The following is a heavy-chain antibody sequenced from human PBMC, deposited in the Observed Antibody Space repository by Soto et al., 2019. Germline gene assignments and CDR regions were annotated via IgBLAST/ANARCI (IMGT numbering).Heavy chain of an antibody. CDR1: GGSISSYY. CDR2: IYYSGST. J-gene: IGHJ6*03. D-gene: IGHD3-10*01. Sequence: PSETLSLTCTVSGGSISSYYWSWIRQPPGKGLEWIGYIYYSGSTNYSPSLKSRVTISVDTSKNQFSLKLSSVTSADTAVYYCTRAIMVRGVIISDPYYYYMDVWGKGTTVTVSS. V-gene: IGHV4-59*01. CDR3: TRAIMVRGVIISDPYYYYMDV.